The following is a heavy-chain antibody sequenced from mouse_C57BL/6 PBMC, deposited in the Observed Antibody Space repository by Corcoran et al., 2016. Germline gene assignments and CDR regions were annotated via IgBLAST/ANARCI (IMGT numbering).Heavy chain of an antibody. J-gene: IGHJ1*03. D-gene: IGHD2-1*01. Sequence: EVQLQQSGPELVKPGASVKMSCKASGYTFTDYNMHWVKQSHGQSLEWIGYINPNNGDTNYNQKFKGKATLTVNKSSSTAYMELRSLTSDDSAVYYCSRRRGYGNYGDWYFDVWGTGTTVTVSS. V-gene: IGHV1-22*01. CDR2: INPNNGDT. CDR1: GYTFTDYN. CDR3: SRRRGYGNYGDWYFDV.